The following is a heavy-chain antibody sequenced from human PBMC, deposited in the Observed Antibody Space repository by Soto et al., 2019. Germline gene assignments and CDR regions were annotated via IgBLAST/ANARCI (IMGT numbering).Heavy chain of an antibody. J-gene: IGHJ4*02. CDR1: GYTFTSYA. CDR2: ISAYNGNT. D-gene: IGHD2-2*01. V-gene: IGHV1-18*01. Sequence: QVQLVQSGGEVKKTGASVKVSCKASGYTFTSYAISWVRQAPGQGLEWMGWISAYNGNTNYAQKLQGRVTMTTDTSTSTADMELRSLMSDDTALYYCAREDQPAHYWGQGTLVTVSS. CDR3: AREDQPAHY.